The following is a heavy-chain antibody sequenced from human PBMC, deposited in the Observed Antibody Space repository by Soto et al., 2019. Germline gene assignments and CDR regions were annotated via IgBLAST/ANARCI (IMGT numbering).Heavy chain of an antibody. CDR1: GLPISNAW. J-gene: IGHJ6*02. V-gene: IGHV3-15*07. CDR2: IKTKSEGGPK. CDR3: TTGSVEGV. Sequence: EVQLVESGGGLIQPGGSLRLSCAASGLPISNAWMNWVRQAPGKGLEWVGRIKTKSEGGPKDYAAAVKGRFTVSRDDSKNTLYLQMNSLKTEDTAVYYCTTGSVEGVWGQGTTVTVSS. D-gene: IGHD2-15*01.